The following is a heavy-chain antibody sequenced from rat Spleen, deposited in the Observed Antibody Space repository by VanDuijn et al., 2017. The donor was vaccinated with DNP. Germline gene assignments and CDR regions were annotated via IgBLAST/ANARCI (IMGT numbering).Heavy chain of an antibody. Sequence: EVQLVESGGGLVQPGRSLKLSCAASGFTFSNYDMAWVRQAPTKGLEWVASISTSGGSTYYRDSGKGRFTVSRDNAKSTLYLQMDSLRSEDTATYYCARQGYNSYYFDYWGQGVMVTVSS. D-gene: IGHD1-5*01. CDR3: ARQGYNSYYFDY. J-gene: IGHJ2*01. V-gene: IGHV5-25*01. CDR1: GFTFSNYD. CDR2: ISTSGGST.